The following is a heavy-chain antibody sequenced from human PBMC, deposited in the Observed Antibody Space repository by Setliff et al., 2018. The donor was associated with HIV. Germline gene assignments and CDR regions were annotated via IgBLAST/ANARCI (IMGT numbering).Heavy chain of an antibody. D-gene: IGHD3-22*01. V-gene: IGHV3-48*01. CDR2: ISSTSSTI. Sequence: GGSLRLSCAASGFSFSRYNMNWVRQAPGKGLECLSYISSTSSTIYYADSVKGRFTISRDNAKNSLYLQMNSLRAEDTAVYYCTRSMNYDTSGWSFDAFDIWGQGTMVTVSS. CDR3: TRSMNYDTSGWSFDAFDI. CDR1: GFSFSRYN. J-gene: IGHJ3*02.